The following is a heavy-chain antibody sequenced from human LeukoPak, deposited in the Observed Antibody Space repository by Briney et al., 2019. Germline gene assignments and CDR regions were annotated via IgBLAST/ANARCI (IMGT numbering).Heavy chain of an antibody. V-gene: IGHV1-69*01. CDR1: GGTFSSYA. Sequence: GASVKVSCKASGGTFSSYAISWVRQAPGQGLEWMGGIIPIFGTANYAQKFQGRVTITADESTSTAYMELSSLRSEDTAVYYCARVGTVANPYFDYWGQGTLVTVSS. D-gene: IGHD4-23*01. CDR3: ARVGTVANPYFDY. J-gene: IGHJ4*02. CDR2: IIPIFGTA.